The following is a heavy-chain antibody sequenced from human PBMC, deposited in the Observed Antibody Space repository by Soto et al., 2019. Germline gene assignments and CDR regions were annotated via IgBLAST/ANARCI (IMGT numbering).Heavy chain of an antibody. CDR1: GFTFSTNA. CDR2: ISGSGNTI. V-gene: IGHV3-23*01. CDR3: AKVGYDTFGYYLRSFDC. Sequence: GGSLRLSCATSGFTFSTNAMGWVRHAPGMGLEFVSLISGSGNTIYYADSVKGRFTISRDNSMNTVSLQMNSLRAEDTAVYYCAKVGYDTFGYYLRSFDCWGQGTLVTVSS. J-gene: IGHJ4*02. D-gene: IGHD2-2*03.